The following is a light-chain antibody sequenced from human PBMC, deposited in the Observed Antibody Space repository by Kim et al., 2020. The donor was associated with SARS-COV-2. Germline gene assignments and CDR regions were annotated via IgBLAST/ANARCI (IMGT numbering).Light chain of an antibody. CDR2: GAS. Sequence: SVAPGERATLSGRASQCVSSNLAWYQTKPGQAPRLVIYGASTRAAGVPARFSGSVSGAEFTLTITNLQPEDCAVYYCQQYNKWMYTFGQGTKLEI. CDR1: QCVSSN. V-gene: IGKV3D-15*01. CDR3: QQYNKWMYT. J-gene: IGKJ2*01.